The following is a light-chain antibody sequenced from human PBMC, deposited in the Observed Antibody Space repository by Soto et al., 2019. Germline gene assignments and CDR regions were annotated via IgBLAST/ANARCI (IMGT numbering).Light chain of an antibody. V-gene: IGKV1-5*03. CDR2: KAS. J-gene: IGKJ4*01. Sequence: DIQMTQSPSTLSASVGDRVTITCRASQSISSWLAWYQQKPGKAPKLLIYKASSLESGVPSRFSGSGSGTEFTLTISSLQPDDFATYYCQQCNSYSLTFGGGTKVDSK. CDR3: QQCNSYSLT. CDR1: QSISSW.